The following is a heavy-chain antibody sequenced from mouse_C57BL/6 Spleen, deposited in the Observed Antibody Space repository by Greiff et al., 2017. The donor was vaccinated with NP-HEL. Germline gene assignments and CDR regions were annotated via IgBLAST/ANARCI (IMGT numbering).Heavy chain of an antibody. D-gene: IGHD2-10*02. CDR2: INPGSGGT. J-gene: IGHJ2*01. V-gene: IGHV1-54*01. CDR3: ARTGMVVVYFDY. CDR1: GYAFTNYL. Sequence: VQLQQSGAELVRPGTSVKVSCKASGYAFTNYLIEWVKQRPGQGLEWIGVINPGSGGTNYNEKFKGKATLTADKSSSTAYMQLSSLTSEDSAVYCCARTGMVVVYFDYWGQGTTLTVSS.